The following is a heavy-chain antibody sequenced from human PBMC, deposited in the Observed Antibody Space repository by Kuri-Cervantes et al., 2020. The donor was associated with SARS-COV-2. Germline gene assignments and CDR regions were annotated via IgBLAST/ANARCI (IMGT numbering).Heavy chain of an antibody. D-gene: IGHD5-24*01. Sequence: SVKVSCKASGGTFSRYAITWVRQAPGRGLEWMGGIIPFFGTANYAQKFRGRVTITADKSTSTAYMELSSLRSEDTAVYYCAVSPRRDGYNYLYYFDYWGQGTLVTVSS. CDR2: IIPFFGTA. CDR1: GGTFSRYA. V-gene: IGHV1-69*06. J-gene: IGHJ4*02. CDR3: AVSPRRDGYNYLYYFDY.